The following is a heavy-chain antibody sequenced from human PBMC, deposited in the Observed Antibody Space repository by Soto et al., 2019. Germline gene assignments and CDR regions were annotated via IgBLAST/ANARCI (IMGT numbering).Heavy chain of an antibody. CDR3: GRGYARCDY. D-gene: IGHD2-15*01. Sequence: ASLRLSCVASGFTFSSYWMSWVRQAPGKGPEWVANIKEDGSEKYYVDSVKGRFTISRDNVKNSLYLQMNSLRAEDTAVYYCGRGYARCDYWGQGTLVTVSS. CDR2: IKEDGSEK. CDR1: GFTFSSYW. V-gene: IGHV3-7*03. J-gene: IGHJ4*02.